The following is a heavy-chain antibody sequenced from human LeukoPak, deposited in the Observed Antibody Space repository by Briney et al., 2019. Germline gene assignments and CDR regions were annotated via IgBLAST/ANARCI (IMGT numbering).Heavy chain of an antibody. CDR1: GFTLSSYA. D-gene: IGHD6-19*01. V-gene: IGHV3-23*01. J-gene: IGHJ4*02. Sequence: GGSLRLSCAASGFTLSSYAMSWVRQAPGKGLEWVSAISGSGSTTYYADSVKGRFTVSRDNSKNTLYLQMNSLRVADTVVYYCAKTLQWLAPGYFDSWGQGTLVTVSS. CDR2: ISGSGSTT. CDR3: AKTLQWLAPGYFDS.